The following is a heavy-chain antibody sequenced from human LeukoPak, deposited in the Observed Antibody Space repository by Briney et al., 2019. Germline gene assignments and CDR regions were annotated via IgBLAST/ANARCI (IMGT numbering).Heavy chain of an antibody. Sequence: AETLSLTCAVYGGSFSGYYWSWIRQPPGKGLEWIGEINHSGSTNYNPSLKSRVTISVDTSKNQFSLKLSSVTAADTAVYYCARGARVVVVAATVIWFDPWGQGTLFTVSS. CDR2: INHSGST. D-gene: IGHD2-15*01. V-gene: IGHV4-34*01. CDR1: GGSFSGYY. J-gene: IGHJ5*02. CDR3: ARGARVVVVAATVIWFDP.